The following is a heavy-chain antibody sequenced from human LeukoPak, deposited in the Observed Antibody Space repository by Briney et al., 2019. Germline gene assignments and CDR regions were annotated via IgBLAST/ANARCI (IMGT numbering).Heavy chain of an antibody. V-gene: IGHV3-21*01. CDR3: AKKLTGSFDI. Sequence: GGSLRLSCAASGFTFSSYGMNWVRQAPGKGLEWVSSISGTSAYIYYADSVRGRFTISRDNAKNSLYLQMNSLRAEDTAVYFCAKKLTGSFDIWGQGTMVTVSS. J-gene: IGHJ3*02. CDR1: GFTFSSYG. D-gene: IGHD7-27*01. CDR2: ISGTSAYI.